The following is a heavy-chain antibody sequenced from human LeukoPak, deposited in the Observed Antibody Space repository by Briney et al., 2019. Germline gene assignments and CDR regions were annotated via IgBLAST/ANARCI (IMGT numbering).Heavy chain of an antibody. CDR2: IYYSGST. CDR1: AGSLTISNYY. V-gene: IGHV4-39*01. Sequence: SETLSLTCTVSAGSLTISNYYWGWIRQPPGKGLEWIGSIYYSGSTYYNPSLKSRVTISVDTSKNQFSLKLSSVTAADTAVYYCAREMKGDSSGWYENYWGQGTLVTVSS. D-gene: IGHD6-19*01. J-gene: IGHJ4*02. CDR3: AREMKGDSSGWYENY.